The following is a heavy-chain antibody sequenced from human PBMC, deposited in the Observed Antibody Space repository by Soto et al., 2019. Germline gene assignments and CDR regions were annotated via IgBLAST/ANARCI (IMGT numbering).Heavy chain of an antibody. V-gene: IGHV1-2*02. CDR1: GYTFTGDY. Sequence: ASLKVSCEASGYTFTGDYMHWVRQAPGQGLEWMGWINPNSGGTNYAQKFQGRVTMTRDTSISTAYMELSRLRSDDTAVYYCARGPYYDILTGYSPNDAFDIWGQGTMVTVSS. CDR2: INPNSGGT. J-gene: IGHJ3*02. CDR3: ARGPYYDILTGYSPNDAFDI. D-gene: IGHD3-9*01.